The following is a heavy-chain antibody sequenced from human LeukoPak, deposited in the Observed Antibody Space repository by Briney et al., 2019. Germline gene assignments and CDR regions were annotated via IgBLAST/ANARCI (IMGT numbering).Heavy chain of an antibody. V-gene: IGHV3-53*05. Sequence: GGSLRLSCAASGFTVSSNYMSWVRQGPGKGLEWVALIYNDGGTHYTDSVKGRFTISRDNSKNTLYLQMNSLRAEDTAVYYCAKDPGYYYGGNPDQRWFDPWGQGTLVTVSS. CDR1: GFTVSSNY. CDR2: IYNDGGT. D-gene: IGHD4-23*01. CDR3: AKDPGYYYGGNPDQRWFDP. J-gene: IGHJ5*02.